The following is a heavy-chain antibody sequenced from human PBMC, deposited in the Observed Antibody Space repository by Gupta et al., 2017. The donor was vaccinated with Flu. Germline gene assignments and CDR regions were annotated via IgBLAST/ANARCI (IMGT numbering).Heavy chain of an antibody. J-gene: IGHJ4*02. Sequence: QVQLQQWGAALMKPSETLSLTCAVYGGSFSCYYWSWIRQPPGKGLEWIGEINHSGSTNYNPSLKSRVTISVDTSKNQFSLKLSSVTAADTAVYYCARHYSSGYRPAGFDYWGQGTLVTVSS. V-gene: IGHV4-34*01. CDR2: INHSGST. CDR1: GGSFSCYY. CDR3: ARHYSSGYRPAGFDY. D-gene: IGHD6-19*01.